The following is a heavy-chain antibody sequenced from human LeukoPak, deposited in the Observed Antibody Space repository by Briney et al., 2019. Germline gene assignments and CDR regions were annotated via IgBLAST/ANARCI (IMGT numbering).Heavy chain of an antibody. D-gene: IGHD5-18*01. J-gene: IGHJ6*03. Sequence: ASVKVSCKASGYTFTSYDINWVRRATGQGLEWMGWMNPNSGNTGYAQKFQGRVTITRNTSISTAYMELSSLRSEDTAVYYCARGPGYSYGLWGANYYYYYMDVWGKGTTVTVSS. CDR1: GYTFTSYD. V-gene: IGHV1-8*03. CDR3: ARGPGYSYGLWGANYYYYYMDV. CDR2: MNPNSGNT.